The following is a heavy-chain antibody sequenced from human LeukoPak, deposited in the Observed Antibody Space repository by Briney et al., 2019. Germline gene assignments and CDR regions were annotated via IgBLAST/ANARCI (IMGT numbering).Heavy chain of an antibody. CDR2: IIPIFGTA. D-gene: IGHD3-3*01. V-gene: IGHV1-69*01. J-gene: IGHJ6*02. CDR3: ARSGDFGVVIIPSMDV. Sequence: SVKVSCKASGGTFSSYAISWVRQAPGQGLEWMGGIIPIFGTANYAQKFQGRVTITADESTSTAYMELSSLRSEDTAVYYCARSGDFGVVIIPSMDVWGQGTTVTVSS. CDR1: GGTFSSYA.